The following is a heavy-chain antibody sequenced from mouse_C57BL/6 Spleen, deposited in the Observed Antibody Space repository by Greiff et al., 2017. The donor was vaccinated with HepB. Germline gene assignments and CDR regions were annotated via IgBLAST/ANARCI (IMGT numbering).Heavy chain of an antibody. D-gene: IGHD2-4*01. J-gene: IGHJ3*01. CDR3: ARSIYGDYDGFAY. Sequence: VQLQQSGPELVKPGASVKISCKASGYTFTDYYMNWVKQSHGKSLEWIGDINPNNGGTSYNQKFKGKATLTVDKSSSTAYMELRSLTSEDSAVYYCARSIYGDYDGFAYWGQGTLVTVSA. CDR1: GYTFTDYY. V-gene: IGHV1-26*01. CDR2: INPNNGGT.